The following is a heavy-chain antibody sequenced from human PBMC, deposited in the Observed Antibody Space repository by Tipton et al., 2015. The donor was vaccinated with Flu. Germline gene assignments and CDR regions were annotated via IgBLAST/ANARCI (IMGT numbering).Heavy chain of an antibody. CDR2: IYYSGST. Sequence: TLSLTCTVSGGSISSYYWSWIRQPPGKGLEWIGYIYYSGSTNYNPSLKSRVTISVDTSKNQFSLKLGSVTAADTAVYYCARELNYGMDVCGQGTTVTVSS. CDR1: GGSISSYY. CDR3: ARELNYGMDV. V-gene: IGHV4-59*01. J-gene: IGHJ6*02.